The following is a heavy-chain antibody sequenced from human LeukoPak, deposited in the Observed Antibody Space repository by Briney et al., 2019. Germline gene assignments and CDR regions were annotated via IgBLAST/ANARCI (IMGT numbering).Heavy chain of an antibody. D-gene: IGHD6-13*01. V-gene: IGHV3-74*01. CDR3: ARGAVGFFDS. CDR2: INTDGSYT. Sequence: PGGSLRLSCAASGFTFSSHWMHWVRQAPGKGLVWVSRINTDGSYTSYADSVKGRFTISRDNAKNSLYLQMNSLRAEDAAIYYCARGAVGFFDSSGQGTLVTVSS. J-gene: IGHJ4*02. CDR1: GFTFSSHW.